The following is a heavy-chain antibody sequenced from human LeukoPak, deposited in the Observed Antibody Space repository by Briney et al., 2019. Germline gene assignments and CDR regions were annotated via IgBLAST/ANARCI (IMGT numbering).Heavy chain of an antibody. CDR2: INHSGST. D-gene: IGHD3-3*01. CDR3: ARGVTIFGVVIEDY. Sequence: SETLSLTXAVYGGSFSGYYWSWIRQPPGKGLEWIGEINHSGSTNYNPSLKSRVTISVDTSKNQFSLKLSSVTAADTAVYYCARGVTIFGVVIEDYWGQGTLVTVSS. J-gene: IGHJ4*02. V-gene: IGHV4-34*01. CDR1: GGSFSGYY.